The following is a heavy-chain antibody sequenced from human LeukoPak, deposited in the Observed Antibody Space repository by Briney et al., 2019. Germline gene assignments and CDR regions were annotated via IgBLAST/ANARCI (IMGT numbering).Heavy chain of an antibody. CDR3: AADHNFRIDY. D-gene: IGHD5-24*01. V-gene: IGHV3-74*01. J-gene: IGHJ4*02. CDR1: GFTFSSYW. Sequence: QPGGSLRLSCAAPGFTFSSYWMHWVRQVPGKGLVWVSRISSDGSNARYADSVEGRFTISRDNAKNTLYLQMNSLRAEDTAVYYCAADHNFRIDYWGQGTLVTVSS. CDR2: ISSDGSNA.